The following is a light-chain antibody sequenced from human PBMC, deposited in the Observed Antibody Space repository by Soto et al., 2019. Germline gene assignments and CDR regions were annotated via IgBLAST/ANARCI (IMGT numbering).Light chain of an antibody. CDR2: AAS. CDR1: QGISSY. Sequence: AIRMTQSPSSLSASTGDRVTITCRASQGISSYLAWYQQKPGKAPKLLIYAASTLQSGVPSRFSGSGSGTDFTLTISGLQSEDFATYYCQQHYSYPLTFGGGTKVEIK. V-gene: IGKV1-8*01. CDR3: QQHYSYPLT. J-gene: IGKJ4*01.